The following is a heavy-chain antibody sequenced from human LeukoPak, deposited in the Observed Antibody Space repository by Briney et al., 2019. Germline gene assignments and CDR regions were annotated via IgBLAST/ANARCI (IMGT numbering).Heavy chain of an antibody. J-gene: IGHJ4*02. CDR3: ARALYFDY. V-gene: IGHV3-30*05. CDR1: GITLSNYG. Sequence: PGGSLRLSCAVSGITLSNYGMSWVRQAPGKGLEWVAVISYDGSNKYYADSVKGRFTISRDNSKNTLYLQMNSLRAEDTAVYYCARALYFDYWGQGTLVTVSS. CDR2: ISYDGSNK.